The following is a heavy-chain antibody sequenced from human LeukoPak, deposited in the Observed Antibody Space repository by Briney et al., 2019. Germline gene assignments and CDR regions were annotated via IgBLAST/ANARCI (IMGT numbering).Heavy chain of an antibody. CDR2: NYYSGST. J-gene: IGHJ5*02. V-gene: IGHV4-59*08. CDR3: ARRQLVVPFSWFDP. CDR1: GGSISSYY. D-gene: IGHD2-2*01. Sequence: SETLSLTCTVSGGSISSYYWSWIRQPPGKGLEWIGYNYYSGSTNYNPSLKSRVTISVDTSKNQFSLKLSSVTAADTAVYYCARRQLVVPFSWFDPWGQGTLVTVSS.